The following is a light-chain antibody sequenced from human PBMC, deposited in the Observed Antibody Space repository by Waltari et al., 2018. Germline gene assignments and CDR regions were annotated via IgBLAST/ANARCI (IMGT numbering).Light chain of an antibody. CDR2: WAS. CDR3: QQYYTTPPT. V-gene: IGKV4-1*01. J-gene: IGKJ2*01. CDR1: QSVSYSSNNKSC. Sequence: DIVMTQSPDSLAVSLGERATINCKSSQSVSYSSNNKSCLAWYQQKPGQPPKLLMYWASTRESGVPDRFSGSGSGTDFTLSISSLQAEDVAVYYCQQYYTTPPTFGQGTKLEIK.